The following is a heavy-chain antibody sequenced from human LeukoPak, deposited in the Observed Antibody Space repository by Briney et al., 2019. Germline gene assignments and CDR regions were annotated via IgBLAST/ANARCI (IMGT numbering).Heavy chain of an antibody. Sequence: PSETLSLTCSVSGYSISSGFYWSWIRQPPGKGLEWIGEINHSGSTNYNPSLKSRVTISVDTSKNQFSLKLSSVTAADTAVYYCARGALRRITMVRGVSYYYMDVWGKGTTVTVSS. CDR2: INHSGST. V-gene: IGHV4-38-2*02. D-gene: IGHD3-10*01. CDR1: GYSISSGFY. J-gene: IGHJ6*03. CDR3: ARGALRRITMVRGVSYYYMDV.